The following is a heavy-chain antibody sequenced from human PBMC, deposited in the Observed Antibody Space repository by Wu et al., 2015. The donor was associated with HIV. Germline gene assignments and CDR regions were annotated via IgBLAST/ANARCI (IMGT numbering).Heavy chain of an antibody. V-gene: IGHV1-18*01. J-gene: IGHJ5*02. CDR2: MNPSNGHI. D-gene: IGHD3-10*01. Sequence: LVQSGPEAKRPGASVKVSCKASYILTSYPIGWVRQAPGQRLEWMGWMNPSNGHIQPAQKFQDRITLSTTNSAHTAYMELKNLTSDDTAIYFCARVQFDPKYYTYFDLWGQGTLVIVSS. CDR1: YILTSYP. CDR3: ARVQFDPKYYTYFDL.